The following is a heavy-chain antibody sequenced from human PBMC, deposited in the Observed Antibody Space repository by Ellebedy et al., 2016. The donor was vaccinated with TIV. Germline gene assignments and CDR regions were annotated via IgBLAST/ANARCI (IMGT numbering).Heavy chain of an antibody. V-gene: IGHV3-53*01. J-gene: IGHJ6*02. CDR2: IYSGGST. Sequence: GESLKISCAASGFTVSSNYMSWVRQAPGKGLEWVSVIYSGGSTYYADSVKGRFTISRDNSKITLYLQMNSLRAEDKAVYYCARSSDGMDVWGQGTTVTVSS. CDR3: ARSSDGMDV. CDR1: GFTVSSNY.